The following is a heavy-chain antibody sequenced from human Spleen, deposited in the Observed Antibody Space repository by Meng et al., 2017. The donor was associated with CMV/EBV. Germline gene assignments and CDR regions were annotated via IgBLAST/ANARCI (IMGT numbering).Heavy chain of an antibody. CDR2: IYTSGST. CDR3: ARDSPGADY. J-gene: IGHJ4*02. CDR1: GGSISSCY. Sequence: QVQLKGSATGLGKPSEILSLACTVSGGSISSCYWIWIGQPAGKGREWIGRIYTSGSTNYIPSHKSRVTMSVDTSKIQFSLKLSSVTAADTAVYYCARDSPGADYWGQGTLVTVSS. V-gene: IGHV4-4*07. D-gene: IGHD7-27*01.